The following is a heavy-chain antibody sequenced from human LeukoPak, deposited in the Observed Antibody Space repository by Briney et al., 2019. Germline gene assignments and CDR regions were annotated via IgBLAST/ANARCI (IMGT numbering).Heavy chain of an antibody. CDR1: GFTFSDYY. V-gene: IGHV3-11*05. CDR3: ARVLRWDDTFDI. CDR2: ISSSSSYT. J-gene: IGHJ3*02. Sequence: PGWSLRLSCAASGFTFSDYYMSWIRQPPGKGLEWVSYISSSSSYTNYADSVKGRFTITRDNAKNSLYLQMNSLRAEDTAVYYCARVLRWDDTFDIWGQGKMVTVSS. D-gene: IGHD2-21*01.